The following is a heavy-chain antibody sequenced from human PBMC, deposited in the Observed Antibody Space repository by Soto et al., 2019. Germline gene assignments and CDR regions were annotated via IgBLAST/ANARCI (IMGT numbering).Heavy chain of an antibody. V-gene: IGHV4-30-4*01. CDR1: GGSISSGDYY. Sequence: PSETLSLTCTVSGGSISSGDYYWSWIRQPPGKGLEWIGYIYYSGSTNYNPSLKSRVAISVDTSKNQFSLKLSSVTAADTAVYYCARFDSSGKLDYWGQGTLVTVSS. J-gene: IGHJ4*02. D-gene: IGHD3-22*01. CDR3: ARFDSSGKLDY. CDR2: IYYSGST.